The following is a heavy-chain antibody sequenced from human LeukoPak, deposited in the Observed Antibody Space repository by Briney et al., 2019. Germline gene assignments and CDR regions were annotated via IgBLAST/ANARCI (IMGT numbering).Heavy chain of an antibody. Sequence: SETLSLTCTASGGSISSYYWSWIRQPAGKGLEWIGRIYTSGSTNYNPSLKSRVTMSVDTSKNQFSLKLSSVTAADTAVYYCARASRQYGSGSSYYYYYYMDVWGKGTTVTVSS. J-gene: IGHJ6*03. CDR2: IYTSGST. V-gene: IGHV4-4*07. D-gene: IGHD3-10*01. CDR3: ARASRQYGSGSSYYYYYYMDV. CDR1: GGSISSYY.